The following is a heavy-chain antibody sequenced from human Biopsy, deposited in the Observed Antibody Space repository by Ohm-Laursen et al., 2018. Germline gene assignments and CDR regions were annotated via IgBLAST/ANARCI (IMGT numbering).Heavy chain of an antibody. CDR3: AKQEGVAYGDIDY. D-gene: IGHD3-10*01. V-gene: IGHV3-30*18. J-gene: IGHJ4*02. CDR2: ISYDGSNK. Sequence: RSLRLSCSAPGFTFTDSEMHWVRQAPGKGLEWVAVISYDGSNKNYGDSVKGRFTISRDNSKNTLYLQMNSLRPEDTAVYYCAKQEGVAYGDIDYWGQGTLVTVSS. CDR1: GFTFTDSE.